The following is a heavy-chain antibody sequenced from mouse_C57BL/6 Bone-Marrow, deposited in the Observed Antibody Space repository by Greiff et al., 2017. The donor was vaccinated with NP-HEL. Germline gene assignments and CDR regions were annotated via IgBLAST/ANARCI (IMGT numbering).Heavy chain of an antibody. CDR2: ISSGSSTI. J-gene: IGHJ4*01. V-gene: IGHV5-17*01. CDR3: ARDYYGSSYAMDY. Sequence: EVHLVESGGGLVKPGGSLKLSCAASGFTFSDSGMHWVRQAPEKGLEWVAYISSGSSTIYYADTVKGRFTISRDNAKNTLFLQMTSLRSEDTAMYYCARDYYGSSYAMDYWGQGTSVTVSS. CDR1: GFTFSDSG. D-gene: IGHD1-1*01.